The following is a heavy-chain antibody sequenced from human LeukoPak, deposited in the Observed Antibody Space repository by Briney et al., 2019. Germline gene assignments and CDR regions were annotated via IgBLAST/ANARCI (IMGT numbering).Heavy chain of an antibody. CDR1: GASISFYY. V-gene: IGHV4-4*07. D-gene: IGHD3-22*01. CDR3: VKNEPDSSGHYLIDY. CDR2: IYIGGGA. Sequence: SETLSLTCSVSGASISFYYWGWIRQPAGKGLEWIGRIYIGGGAYYNPSLKSRVSMSVDTSKNQFSLKLTSVTAADTAVYYCVKNEPDSSGHYLIDYWGQGTLVTVSS. J-gene: IGHJ4*02.